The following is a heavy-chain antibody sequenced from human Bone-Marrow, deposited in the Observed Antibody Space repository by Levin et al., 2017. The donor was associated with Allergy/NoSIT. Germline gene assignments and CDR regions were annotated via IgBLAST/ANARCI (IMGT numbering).Heavy chain of an antibody. D-gene: IGHD6-13*01. CDR3: ARESYSSSWYGADY. V-gene: IGHV3-74*03. CDR2: VDNDGSDT. J-gene: IGHJ4*02. CDR1: GFTFSIYW. Sequence: PGGSLRLSCAASGFTFSIYWMHWVRQAPGKGLVWVSRVDNDGSDTTYADSVKGRFTISRDNAKNTLYLQMNSLSVEDTAVYYCARESYSSSWYGADYWGQGTLVTVSS.